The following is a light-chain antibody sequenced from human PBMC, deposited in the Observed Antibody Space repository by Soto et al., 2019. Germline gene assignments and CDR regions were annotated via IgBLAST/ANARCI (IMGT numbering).Light chain of an antibody. Sequence: EIVMSQSLATLSVSPGERVTLSCRASQSVGSNLAWYQQKPGQAPRLLVYGASSRATGIPARFSGSGSGTEFTLTISSLQSEDFAVYYCLQDYNLPWTFGQGTKVDIK. CDR3: LQDYNLPWT. CDR2: GAS. J-gene: IGKJ1*01. CDR1: QSVGSN. V-gene: IGKV3-15*01.